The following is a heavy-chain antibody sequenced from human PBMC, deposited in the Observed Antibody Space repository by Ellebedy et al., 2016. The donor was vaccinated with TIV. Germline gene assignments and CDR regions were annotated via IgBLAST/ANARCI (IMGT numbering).Heavy chain of an antibody. D-gene: IGHD2-15*01. CDR1: GGSISSSSYY. V-gene: IGHV4-39*07. J-gene: IGHJ4*02. CDR2: VFYSGST. CDR3: ARLSRYASAFDY. Sequence: SETLSLTCTVSGGSISSSSYYWGWVRQPPGKGLEWIGSVFYSGSTYYTPSLKSQVSISIDTSKNQFSLKLTSVTAADTAVYYCARLSRYASAFDYWGQGTLVTVSS.